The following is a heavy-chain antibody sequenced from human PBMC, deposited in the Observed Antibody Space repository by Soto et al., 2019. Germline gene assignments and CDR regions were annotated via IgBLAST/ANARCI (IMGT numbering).Heavy chain of an antibody. CDR2: ISYNRGNV. CDR1: GFTFDDYA. V-gene: IGHV3-9*01. J-gene: IGHJ4*02. CDR3: AKASTRGYNYGDLDY. Sequence: EVQLVESGGGLVQPGRSLRLSCAASGFTFDDYAMHWVRQGPGKGLEWVSGISYNRGNVGYADSVKGRFTISRATARNSLYLQMNSLTAEDTAFYYCAKASTRGYNYGDLDYWGQGILVTVSS. D-gene: IGHD5-18*01.